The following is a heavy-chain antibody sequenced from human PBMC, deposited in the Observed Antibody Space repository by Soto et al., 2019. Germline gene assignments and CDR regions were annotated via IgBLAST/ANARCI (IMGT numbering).Heavy chain of an antibody. D-gene: IGHD1-26*01. CDR1: GYAFTSYT. V-gene: IGHV1-3*01. CDR3: ARDTGSGLRVAPGIFEY. CDR2: INADNGDS. Sequence: QVQLVQSGAEVKKPGASVKVSCNPSGYAFTSYTMHWVRQAPGQGLEWMGWINADNGDSKYSQKFQGRVTITRDTSASIAYMELSSLRSEDTAVYYCARDTGSGLRVAPGIFEYWGQGTLVTVSS. J-gene: IGHJ4*02.